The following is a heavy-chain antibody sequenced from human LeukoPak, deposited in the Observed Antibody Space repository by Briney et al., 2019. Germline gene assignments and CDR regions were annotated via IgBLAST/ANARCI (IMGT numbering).Heavy chain of an antibody. D-gene: IGHD3-10*01. CDR1: GGSISSSSYY. Sequence: SETLSLTCTVSGGSISSSSYYWGWIRQPPGKGLESIGSIYYSGSTYYNPSLKSRVTISVDTSKNQFSLKLSSVTAADTAVYYCARRSYGSGTYGNWFDPWGQGTLVTVSS. J-gene: IGHJ5*02. CDR2: IYYSGST. V-gene: IGHV4-39*01. CDR3: ARRSYGSGTYGNWFDP.